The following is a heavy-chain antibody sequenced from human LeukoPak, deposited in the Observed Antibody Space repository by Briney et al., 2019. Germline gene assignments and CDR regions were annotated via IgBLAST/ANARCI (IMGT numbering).Heavy chain of an antibody. CDR3: ARSDGIATAGPFDY. V-gene: IGHV3-53*01. J-gene: IGHJ4*02. CDR1: GFTVSTNY. D-gene: IGHD6-13*01. CDR2: IYGGANT. Sequence: PGGSLRLSCAVSGFTVSTNYMSWVRQAPGKGLEWVSVIYGGANTHYADSVKGRFTISRDSSKNTLYLQMNSLRAEDTAVYHCARSDGIATAGPFDYWGQGTLVTVS.